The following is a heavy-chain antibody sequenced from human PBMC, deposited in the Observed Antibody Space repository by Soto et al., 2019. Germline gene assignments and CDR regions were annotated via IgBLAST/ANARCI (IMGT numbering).Heavy chain of an antibody. J-gene: IGHJ5*02. CDR1: GGSFSGYY. Sequence: SETLSLTCAVYGGSFSGYYWSWIRQPPGKGLEWIGEINHSGSTNYNPSLKSRVTISVDTSKNQFSLKLSSVTAADTAVYYCARRETYYYGSGSYYNWFDPWGQGTLVTVSS. V-gene: IGHV4-34*01. D-gene: IGHD3-10*01. CDR2: INHSGST. CDR3: ARRETYYYGSGSYYNWFDP.